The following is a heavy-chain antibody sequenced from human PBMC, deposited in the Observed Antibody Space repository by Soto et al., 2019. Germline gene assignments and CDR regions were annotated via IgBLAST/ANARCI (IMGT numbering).Heavy chain of an antibody. J-gene: IGHJ4*02. CDR2: ISTSSTAT. V-gene: IGHV3-48*02. CDR3: ARESLQFYDSDGIHAS. CDR1: GFTFSHYS. Sequence: GSLRLSCAASGFTFSHYSMHWVRQAPGKGLEWISYISTSSTATYYADSVKGRFTVSRDNGNKLLFLQMNSLTEEDTAVYYCARESLQFYDSDGIHASWGQGTLVTVSS. D-gene: IGHD3-22*01.